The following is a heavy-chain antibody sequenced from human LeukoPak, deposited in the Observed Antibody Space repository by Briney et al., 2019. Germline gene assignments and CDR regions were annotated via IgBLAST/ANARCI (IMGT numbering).Heavy chain of an antibody. J-gene: IGHJ6*02. CDR2: ISGDGGST. V-gene: IGHV3-43*02. CDR3: AKDKGGKREYYYYYYGMDV. Sequence: GGSLRLSCAASGFTFDDYAMHWVRQAPGKGLEWVSLISGDGGSTYYADSVKGRFTISRDNSKNSLYLQMNSLRTEDTALYYCAKDKGGKREYYYYYYGMDVWGQGTTVTVSS. CDR1: GFTFDDYA. D-gene: IGHD1-26*01.